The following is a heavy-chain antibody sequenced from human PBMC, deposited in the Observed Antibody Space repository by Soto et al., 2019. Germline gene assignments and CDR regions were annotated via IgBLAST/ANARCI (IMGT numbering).Heavy chain of an antibody. V-gene: IGHV4-4*02. CDR1: GGSVNNNNW. CDR3: ASVLGRDGLDV. J-gene: IGHJ6*02. Sequence: SETLSLTCAVSGGSVNNNNWWSWVRQPPGKGLEWIGEIYHSGSTNYNPSLKSRVTISVDKSKNHLSLKLTSVTAADTATYYCASVLGRDGLDVWGQGTTVTVSS. CDR2: IYHSGST.